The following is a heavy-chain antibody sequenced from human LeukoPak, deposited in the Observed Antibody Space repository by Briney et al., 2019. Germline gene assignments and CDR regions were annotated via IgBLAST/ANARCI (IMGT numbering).Heavy chain of an antibody. D-gene: IGHD3-3*01. CDR2: IKQDGSEK. CDR1: GFTFSDYA. J-gene: IGHJ6*03. V-gene: IGHV3-7*01. Sequence: PGGSLRLSCAASGFTFSDYAMSWVRQAPGKGLEWVANIKQDGSEKYYVDSVKGRFTISRDNAKNSLYLQMNSLRAEDTAVYYCARAGAFDDFWSGYYTPRDYYYMDVWGKGTTVTVSS. CDR3: ARAGAFDDFWSGYYTPRDYYYMDV.